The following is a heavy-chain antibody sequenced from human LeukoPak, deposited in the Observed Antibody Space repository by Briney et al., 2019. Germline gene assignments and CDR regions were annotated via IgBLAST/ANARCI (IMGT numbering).Heavy chain of an antibody. Sequence: GGSLRLSCAASGFTFSNYAMSWVRQAPGKGLEWVSAISGSGGSTYYADSVKGRFTISRDNSKNTLYLQMNSLRAEDTAVYYCAKDRGYIVVVVAATSWFDPWGQGTLVTVSS. J-gene: IGHJ5*02. CDR2: ISGSGGST. CDR3: AKDRGYIVVVVAATSWFDP. V-gene: IGHV3-23*01. CDR1: GFTFSNYA. D-gene: IGHD2-15*01.